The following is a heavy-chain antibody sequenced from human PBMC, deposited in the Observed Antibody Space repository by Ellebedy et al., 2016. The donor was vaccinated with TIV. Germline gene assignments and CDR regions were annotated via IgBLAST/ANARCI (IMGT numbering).Heavy chain of an antibody. Sequence: PGGSLRLSCAASAFTFSSYAMSWVRQAPGQGLEWVANIKPDGTEKYYVDSVKGRFTISRANAKNSLFLQMDSLRAEDTSVYYCAAGFGTHYWGQGTRVTVSS. D-gene: IGHD3-3*01. J-gene: IGHJ4*02. V-gene: IGHV3-7*01. CDR2: IKPDGTEK. CDR1: AFTFSSYA. CDR3: AAGFGTHY.